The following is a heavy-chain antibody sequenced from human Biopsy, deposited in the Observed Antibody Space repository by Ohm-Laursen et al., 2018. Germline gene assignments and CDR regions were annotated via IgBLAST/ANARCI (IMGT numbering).Heavy chain of an antibody. Sequence: SETLSLTCTVSGGSISSMAYYWNWIRQSPGKGLERTGEINHRGFTSNNPSLKSRVTISVDKSKNQFSLKRGSVTAADTAVYYCAKNLAVSSYALDIWGQGTMITVSS. J-gene: IGHJ3*02. D-gene: IGHD2/OR15-2a*01. CDR3: AKNLAVSSYALDI. CDR2: INHRGFT. V-gene: IGHV4-39*07. CDR1: GGSISSMAYY.